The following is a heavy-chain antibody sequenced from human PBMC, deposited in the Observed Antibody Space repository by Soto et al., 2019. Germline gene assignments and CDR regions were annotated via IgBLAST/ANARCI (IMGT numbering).Heavy chain of an antibody. Sequence: SETLSLTCTVSGGSIRYYFWTWIRQPPGKGLEWIGYIYYSGRTNYNPSLKSRVSISVDTSKNHFSLQLRSVTAADTAVYYCGRVGGDDFGDSGGFDYWGQGTLVTVSS. V-gene: IGHV4-59*01. D-gene: IGHD4-17*01. J-gene: IGHJ4*02. CDR2: IYYSGRT. CDR3: GRVGGDDFGDSGGFDY. CDR1: GGSIRYYF.